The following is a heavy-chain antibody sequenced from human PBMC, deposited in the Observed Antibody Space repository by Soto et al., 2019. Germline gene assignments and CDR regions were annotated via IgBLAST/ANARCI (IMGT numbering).Heavy chain of an antibody. D-gene: IGHD5-18*01. Sequence: PGGSLRLSCAASGLTFSDCTMNWVRQAPGKGLEWLSHIGSSGGCTYYADSVRGRFTISRDNSKNTLYLQMNSLRAEDTAVYYCAKDPPPWIQLWLEDYWGQGTLVTVPQ. CDR2: IGSSGGCT. V-gene: IGHV3-23*01. J-gene: IGHJ4*02. CDR3: AKDPPPWIQLWLEDY. CDR1: GLTFSDCT.